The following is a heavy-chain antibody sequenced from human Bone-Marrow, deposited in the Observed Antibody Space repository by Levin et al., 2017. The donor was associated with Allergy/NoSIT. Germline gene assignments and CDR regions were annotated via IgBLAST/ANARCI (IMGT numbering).Heavy chain of an antibody. J-gene: IGHJ4*01. CDR2: IYYIGNT. V-gene: IGHV4-39*07. CDR1: GGSISRSPYY. CDR3: AREGNPQSWDY. Sequence: KSSETLSLTCTVSGGSISRSPYYWVWIRQPPGKGLEWIGSIYYIGNTYYNPSLKSRATISVDTSKNLFSLKLSSVTAADTAVYYCAREGNPQSWDYWGQGTLVTVSS.